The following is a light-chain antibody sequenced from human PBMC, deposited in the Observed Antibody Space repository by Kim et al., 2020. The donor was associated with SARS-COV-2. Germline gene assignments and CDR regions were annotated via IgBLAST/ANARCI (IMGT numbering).Light chain of an antibody. CDR2: AAS. V-gene: IGKV3-20*01. CDR1: QSVSSSY. CDR3: QQYGRSPRT. Sequence: EIVLTQSPGTLSLSPGERATLSCRASQSVSSSYLAWYQQKPGQAPRLLIYAASSMSTGIPDRFSGSGAGTEFTLTISRLEPEDFAVYYCQQYGRSPRTFGEGTQVDIK. J-gene: IGKJ1*01.